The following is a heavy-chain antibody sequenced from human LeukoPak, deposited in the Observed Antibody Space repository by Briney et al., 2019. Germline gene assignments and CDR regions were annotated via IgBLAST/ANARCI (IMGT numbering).Heavy chain of an antibody. J-gene: IGHJ4*02. V-gene: IGHV4-38-2*01. Sequence: PSETLSLTCAVYGGSFSGYYWGWIRQPPGKGLEWIGSIYHSGSTYYNPSLKSRVTISVDTSKNQFSLKLSSVTAADTAVYYCARAPRWELLLDYWGQGTLVTVSS. D-gene: IGHD1-26*01. CDR1: GGSFSGYY. CDR3: ARAPRWELLLDY. CDR2: IYHSGST.